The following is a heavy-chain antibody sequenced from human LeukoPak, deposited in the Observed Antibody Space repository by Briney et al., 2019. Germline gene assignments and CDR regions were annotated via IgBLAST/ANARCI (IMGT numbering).Heavy chain of an antibody. CDR2: IWYDGSNK. CDR3: AKAGDNSGYYPAFYYYMDV. CDR1: GFTFNSNG. J-gene: IGHJ6*03. D-gene: IGHD3-22*01. V-gene: IGHV3-33*06. Sequence: GGSLRLSCAASGFTFNSNGMHCVRQAPGKGLEGVALIWYDGSNKYYADSVKGRFTISRDNSKNTLYLQMDSLRAEDTAVYYCAKAGDNSGYYPAFYYYMDVWGRGTTVTVSS.